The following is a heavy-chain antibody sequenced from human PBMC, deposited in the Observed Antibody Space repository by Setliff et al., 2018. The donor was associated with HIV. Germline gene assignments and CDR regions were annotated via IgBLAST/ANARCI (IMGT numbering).Heavy chain of an antibody. V-gene: IGHV7-4-1*02. CDR2: IHTNTGDP. CDR3: AREDTVANSYAARFDF. Sequence: ASVKVSCKASGYTFSSYGISWVRQAPGQGLEWVGWIHTNTGDPTYAQGFSGRFVFSLDTSVDTAHLHISSLKAEDTAIYYCAREDTVANSYAARFDFWGQGTLVTVSS. D-gene: IGHD5-12*01. J-gene: IGHJ4*02. CDR1: GYTFSSYG.